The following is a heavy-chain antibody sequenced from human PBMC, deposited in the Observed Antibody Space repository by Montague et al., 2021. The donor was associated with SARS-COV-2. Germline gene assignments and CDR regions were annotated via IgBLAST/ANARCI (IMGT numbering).Heavy chain of an antibody. CDR3: AGQGGSCATGACHD. V-gene: IGHV4-34*08. Sequence: LRLSCAASGFTFSSYWMSWVRQAPGKGLEWIGEINHSGSAKYSPSPRSRVTISVDKSKNQFSLNLHSVTVADTAVYYCAGQGGSCATGACHDWGQGTLVSVSS. D-gene: IGHD2-15*01. J-gene: IGHJ4*02. CDR1: GFTFSSYW. CDR2: INHSGSA.